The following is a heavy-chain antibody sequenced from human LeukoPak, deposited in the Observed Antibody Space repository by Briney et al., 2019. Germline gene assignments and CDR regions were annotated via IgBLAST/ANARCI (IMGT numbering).Heavy chain of an antibody. CDR1: GGSISSSSYY. D-gene: IGHD1-26*01. V-gene: IGHV4-39*07. Sequence: SETLSLTCTVSGGSISSSSYYWGWIRQPPGKGLEWIGSIYYSGSTYYNPSLKSRVTISVDTSKNRFSLKLSSVTAADTAVYYCARDPSADSGSYYGEYYYGMDVWGQGTTVTVSS. J-gene: IGHJ6*02. CDR2: IYYSGST. CDR3: ARDPSADSGSYYGEYYYGMDV.